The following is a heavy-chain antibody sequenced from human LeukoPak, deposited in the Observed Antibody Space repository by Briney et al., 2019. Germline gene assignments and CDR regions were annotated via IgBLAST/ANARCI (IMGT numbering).Heavy chain of an antibody. D-gene: IGHD1-1*01. V-gene: IGHV4-38-2*02. Sequence: SETLSLTCTVSGYSISSTYYGAWIRQPPGKGLEWIATISHSGSTYYTPSLESRLTISLDTSRNHFSLRLSSVTTADTAVYYCARVNAPVATFDYWGLGTLVAVSS. CDR1: GYSISSTYY. J-gene: IGHJ4*02. CDR2: ISHSGST. CDR3: ARVNAPVATFDY.